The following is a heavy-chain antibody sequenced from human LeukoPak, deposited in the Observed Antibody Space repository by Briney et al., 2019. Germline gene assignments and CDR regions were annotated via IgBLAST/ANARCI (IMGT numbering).Heavy chain of an antibody. J-gene: IGHJ4*02. CDR3: AKDHDYGDCNY. V-gene: IGHV3-23*01. CDR2: ISGSGGST. Sequence: GGSLRLSCAASGFTFSSYAMSWVRQAPGKGLEWVSAISGSGGSTYYADSVKGRFTISRDNSNNTLYLPMNSLRAEDTAVYYCAKDHDYGDCNYWGQGTLVTVSS. CDR1: GFTFSSYA. D-gene: IGHD4-17*01.